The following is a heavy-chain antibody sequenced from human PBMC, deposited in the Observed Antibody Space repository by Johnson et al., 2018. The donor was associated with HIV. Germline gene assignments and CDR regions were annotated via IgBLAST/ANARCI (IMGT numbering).Heavy chain of an antibody. CDR1: GFTFSSYA. CDR3: ARVNIAFDI. V-gene: IGHV3-43D*03. CDR2: ISWDGGSS. J-gene: IGHJ3*02. Sequence: VQLVESGGGVVQPGGSLRLSCAASGFTFSSYAMHWVRQAPGKGLEWVSLISWDGGSSYYADSVQGRFTISRDNAKNSLILQMNSLRVEDTAVYYCARVNIAFDIWGKGRMVTVSS.